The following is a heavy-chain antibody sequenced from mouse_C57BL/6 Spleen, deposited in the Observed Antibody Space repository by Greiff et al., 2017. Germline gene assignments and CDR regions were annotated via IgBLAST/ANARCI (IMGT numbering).Heavy chain of an antibody. Sequence: EVKVVESGPELVKPGASVKMSCKASGYTFTDYNMHWVKQSHGKSLEWIGYINPNNGGTSYNQKFKGKATLTVNKSSSTAYMELRSLTSEDSAVYYCARGESNYDVGDYWGQGTTLTVSS. CDR2: INPNNGGT. D-gene: IGHD2-5*01. CDR1: GYTFTDYN. V-gene: IGHV1-22*01. J-gene: IGHJ2*01. CDR3: ARGESNYDVGDY.